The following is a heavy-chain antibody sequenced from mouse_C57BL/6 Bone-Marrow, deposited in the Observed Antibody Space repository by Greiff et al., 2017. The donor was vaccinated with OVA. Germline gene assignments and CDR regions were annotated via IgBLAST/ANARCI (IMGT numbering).Heavy chain of an antibody. D-gene: IGHD2-4*01. CDR2: IDPETGGT. J-gene: IGHJ3*01. V-gene: IGHV1-15*01. CDR1: GYTFTDYE. Sequence: QVQLQQSGAELVRPGASVTLSCKASGYTFTDYEMHWVKQTPVHGLEWIGAIDPETGGTAYNQKFKGKAILTADKSSSTAYMELRSLTSEDSAVYYCTRSPLYYDYDDGFAYWGQGTLVTVSA. CDR3: TRSPLYYDYDDGFAY.